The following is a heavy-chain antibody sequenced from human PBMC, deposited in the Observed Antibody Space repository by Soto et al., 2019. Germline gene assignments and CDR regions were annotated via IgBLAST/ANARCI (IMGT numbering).Heavy chain of an antibody. J-gene: IGHJ4*02. D-gene: IGHD4-17*01. Sequence: EVQLVESGGGLVQPGRSLRLSCAASGFTFDDYAMHWVRQAPGKGLEWVSGISWNSGSIGYADSVKGRFTISRDNAKNSLYLQMNSLRAEDTALYYCAKGGVNSYHTAADDYGEGATVFADYWGQGTLVTVSS. CDR1: GFTFDDYA. CDR2: ISWNSGSI. CDR3: AKGGVNSYHTAADDYGEGATVFADY. V-gene: IGHV3-9*01.